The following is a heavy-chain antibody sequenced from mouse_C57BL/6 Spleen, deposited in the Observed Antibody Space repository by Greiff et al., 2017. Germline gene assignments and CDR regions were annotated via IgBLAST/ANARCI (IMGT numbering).Heavy chain of an antibody. V-gene: IGHV1-69*01. J-gene: IGHJ4*01. CDR1: GYTFTSYW. CDR2: IDPSDSYT. Sequence: QVQLQQPGAELVMPGASVKLSCKASGYTFTSYWMHWVKQRPGQGLEWIGEIDPSDSYTNYNQKFKGKSTLTVDKSSSTAYMQLSSLTSEDSAVYYCARFYGSSYVNYAMDYWGQGTSVTVSS. CDR3: ARFYGSSYVNYAMDY. D-gene: IGHD1-1*01.